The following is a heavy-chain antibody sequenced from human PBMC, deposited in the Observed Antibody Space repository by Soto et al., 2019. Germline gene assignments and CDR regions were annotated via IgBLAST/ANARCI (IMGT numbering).Heavy chain of an antibody. J-gene: IGHJ5*02. Sequence: QVQLVQSGAEVKKPGASVKVSCKTSGYTFGANYIHWVRQAPGQGLEWMGWINPNSGGTKYAQKFQGWVTMTSDTSITTVYMELSRLRSDDTAIYYCARAAFLSFGEANCFDPWGQGTLVTVSS. CDR2: INPNSGGT. CDR1: GYTFGANY. CDR3: ARAAFLSFGEANCFDP. D-gene: IGHD3-10*01. V-gene: IGHV1-2*04.